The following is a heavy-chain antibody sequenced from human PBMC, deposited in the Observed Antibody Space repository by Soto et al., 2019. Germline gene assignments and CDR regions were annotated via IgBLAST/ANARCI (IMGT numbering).Heavy chain of an antibody. Sequence: SGPTLVNPTQTLTLTCTFSGFSLRSIGVAVGWIRQPPGKALDWLALLYWNDDRRYSPSLKSRLTITKDTSKNQVVLTMTNMDPADTATYYCAHSASVPCCYYFDSWGQGTLVTVSS. V-gene: IGHV2-5*01. CDR2: LYWNDDR. CDR3: AHSASVPCCYYFDS. CDR1: GFSLRSIGVA. J-gene: IGHJ4*02. D-gene: IGHD1-26*01.